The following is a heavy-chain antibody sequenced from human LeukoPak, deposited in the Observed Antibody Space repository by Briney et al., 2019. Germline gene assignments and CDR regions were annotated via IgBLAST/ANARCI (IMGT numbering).Heavy chain of an antibody. CDR1: GFTFSDYY. D-gene: IGHD6-19*01. J-gene: IGHJ4*02. CDR2: ISSSGSTI. Sequence: GGSLRLSCAASGFTFSDYYMSWIRQAPGKGLEWVSYISSSGSTIYYADSVKGRFTISRDNSKNTLYLQMNSLRAEDTAVYYCARDQLWYSSGWYSGVDYWGQGTLVTVSS. V-gene: IGHV3-11*04. CDR3: ARDQLWYSSGWYSGVDY.